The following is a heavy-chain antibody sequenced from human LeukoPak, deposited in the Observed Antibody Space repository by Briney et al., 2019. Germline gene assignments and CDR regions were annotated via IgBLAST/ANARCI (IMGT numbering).Heavy chain of an antibody. V-gene: IGHV3-7*01. CDR3: ARDRGSADCSGGSCYNDY. Sequence: GGSLRLSCAASGFTFSSYAMSWVRQAPGKGLEWVANIKQDGSEKYYVDSVKGRFTISRDNAKNSLYLQMNSLRAEDTAVYYCARDRGSADCSGGSCYNDYWGQGTLVTVSS. CDR2: IKQDGSEK. D-gene: IGHD2-15*01. CDR1: GFTFSSYA. J-gene: IGHJ4*02.